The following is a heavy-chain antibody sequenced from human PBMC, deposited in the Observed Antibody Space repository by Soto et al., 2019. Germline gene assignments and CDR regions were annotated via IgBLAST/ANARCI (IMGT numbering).Heavy chain of an antibody. CDR1: GGSISSGGYY. CDR3: ARSIDP. CDR2: IYYSGST. V-gene: IGHV4-31*01. J-gene: IGHJ5*02. Sequence: QVQLQDSGPGLVKPSQTLSLTCTVSGGSISSGGYYWSWIRQHPGKGLEWIGYIYYSGSTYNNPSHTTPVTISVDMSKNQFYLKLSSVTATATAVYYCARSIDPWGQGTLVTVSS.